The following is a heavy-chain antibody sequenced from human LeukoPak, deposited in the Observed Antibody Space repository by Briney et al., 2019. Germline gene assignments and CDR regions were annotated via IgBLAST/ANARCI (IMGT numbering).Heavy chain of an antibody. Sequence: ASVKVSCKVSGYTLTELSMHWVRQAPGKGLEWMGGFDPEDGETIYAQKFQGRVTVTEDTSTDTAYMELRSLRSDDTAVYYCARRGYYYDSTRHYFDYWGQGTLVTVSS. D-gene: IGHD3-22*01. CDR1: GYTLTELS. J-gene: IGHJ4*02. CDR2: FDPEDGET. CDR3: ARRGYYYDSTRHYFDY. V-gene: IGHV1-24*01.